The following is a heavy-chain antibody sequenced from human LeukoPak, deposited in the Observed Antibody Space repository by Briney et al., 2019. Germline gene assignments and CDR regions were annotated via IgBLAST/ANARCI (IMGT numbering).Heavy chain of an antibody. Sequence: GRSLRLSCAASGFTFSSYAMHWVRQAPGKGLEWVAVISYDGSNKYYADAVKGLFTIARENSKNTLYLQMNSLRAEDTAVYYCAREQDIVVVVARGLDYWGQGTLVIVSS. CDR2: ISYDGSNK. V-gene: IGHV3-30*04. D-gene: IGHD2-15*01. J-gene: IGHJ4*02. CDR1: GFTFSSYA. CDR3: AREQDIVVVVARGLDY.